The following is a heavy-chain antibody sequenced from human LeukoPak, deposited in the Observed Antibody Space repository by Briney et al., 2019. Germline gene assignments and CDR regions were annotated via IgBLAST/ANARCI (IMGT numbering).Heavy chain of an antibody. J-gene: IGHJ4*02. CDR2: INHSGST. CDR3: ARGPVYCSGGSCYAYYFDY. V-gene: IGHV4-34*01. D-gene: IGHD2-15*01. Sequence: SETLSLTCAVYGGSFSNYYWNWIRQPPGKGLEWIGEINHSGSTNYNPSLKSRVTISVDTSKNQFSLKLSSVTAADTAIYYCARGPVYCSGGSCYAYYFDYWGRGTLVTVSS. CDR1: GGSFSNYY.